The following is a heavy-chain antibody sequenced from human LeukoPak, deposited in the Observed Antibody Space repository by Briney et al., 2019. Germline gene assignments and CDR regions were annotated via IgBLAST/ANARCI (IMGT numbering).Heavy chain of an antibody. Sequence: SETLSLTCTASSDSFSRRTSYWGWLRQPPGKGLEWIGSISYSGSTSYNPSLKSRVTISVDMSKSQFSLKLTSVTAADTAVYYCARVTPEDDAFDIWGQGTMVTVSS. V-gene: IGHV4-39*07. D-gene: IGHD1-14*01. J-gene: IGHJ3*02. CDR3: ARVTPEDDAFDI. CDR1: SDSFSRRTSY. CDR2: ISYSGST.